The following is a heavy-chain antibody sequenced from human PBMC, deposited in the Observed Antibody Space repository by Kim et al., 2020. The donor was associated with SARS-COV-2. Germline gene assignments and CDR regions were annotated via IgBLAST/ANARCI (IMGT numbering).Heavy chain of an antibody. CDR3: ARVPGQIRGANFDY. J-gene: IGHJ4*02. Sequence: GGSLRLSCAASGFNFDNYDMNWIRQAPGKGLEWVASISSTRVFIYYAASMKDRFTISRDNAKNSLFLQMDNLRVDDTAIYYCARVPGQIRGANFDYWGQGTPVTVSS. CDR1: GFNFDNYD. V-gene: IGHV3-21*04. CDR2: ISSTRVFI. D-gene: IGHD3-10*01.